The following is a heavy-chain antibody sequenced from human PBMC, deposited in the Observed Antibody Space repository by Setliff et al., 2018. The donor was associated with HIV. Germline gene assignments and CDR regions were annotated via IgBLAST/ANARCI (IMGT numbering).Heavy chain of an antibody. CDR3: ARGDTTPIYPNYMDV. V-gene: IGHV3-7*03. CDR2: INEGGSDQ. Sequence: QAGGSLRLSCAASGFTFTNRYMSWVRQAPGKGLEWVANINEGGSDQYYVDSVKGRFTISRDNAKNSLYLQMNSLRAEDTAIYYCARGDTTPIYPNYMDVWGKGTTVTVSS. J-gene: IGHJ6*03. D-gene: IGHD2-21*02. CDR1: GFTFTNRY.